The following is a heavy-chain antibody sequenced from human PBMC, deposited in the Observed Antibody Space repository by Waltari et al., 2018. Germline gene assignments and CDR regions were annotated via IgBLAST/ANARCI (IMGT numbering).Heavy chain of an antibody. Sequence: EVQLLESGGGLVQPGGSLRLSCAASGFTFGNSALSWVRQAPGKGRGWISGISGSSSSTYYADAVKGRCTISRDNSKNTLYLQMNSLRVEDTAVYFCAKVEGGIVTRYYALDIWGQGTMVTVSS. CDR1: GFTFGNSA. CDR2: ISGSSSST. J-gene: IGHJ3*02. V-gene: IGHV3-23*01. D-gene: IGHD3-16*02. CDR3: AKVEGGIVTRYYALDI.